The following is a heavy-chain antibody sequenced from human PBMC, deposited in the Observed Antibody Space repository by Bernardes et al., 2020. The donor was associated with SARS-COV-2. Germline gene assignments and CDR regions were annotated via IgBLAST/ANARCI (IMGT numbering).Heavy chain of an antibody. D-gene: IGHD6-13*01. Sequence: SEPLSLTCAVSGYSISSVYYWGCILQPPGKGLEWLGSIYHSGSTYYNPSLKSRVTISVDTSKNQFSLKLSSVTAADTAVYYCARGMGRHSSSWYDYWGQGTLVTVSS. CDR1: GYSISSVYY. J-gene: IGHJ4*02. CDR3: ARGMGRHSSSWYDY. CDR2: IYHSGST. V-gene: IGHV4-38-2*01.